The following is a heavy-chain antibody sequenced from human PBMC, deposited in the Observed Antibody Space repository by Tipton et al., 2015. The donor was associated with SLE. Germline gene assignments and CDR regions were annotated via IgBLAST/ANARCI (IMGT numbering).Heavy chain of an antibody. Sequence: QVQLVQSGAGVKKPGASVRVSCKASGYTFTTFDINWVRQAPGQGLEWMGWMNPNNGGTNYEQKFQGRVTMTRDTSISTAYLDLSRLRSDVTAVYYCAIGLLIADAFDIWGQGTMVTVSS. CDR3: AIGLLIADAFDI. CDR1: GYTFTTFD. CDR2: MNPNNGGT. J-gene: IGHJ3*02. D-gene: IGHD6-13*01. V-gene: IGHV1-2*02.